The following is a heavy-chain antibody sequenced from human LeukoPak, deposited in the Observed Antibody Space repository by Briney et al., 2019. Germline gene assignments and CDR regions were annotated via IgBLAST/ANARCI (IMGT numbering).Heavy chain of an antibody. D-gene: IGHD3-22*01. Sequence: SLRLSCAASGFNFSDYSMNWVRQAPGKGLEWVGFIRSKAYGGTTEYAASVKGRFTISRDESKTIAYLHMNSLKTEDTAVYYCTRDRVYYYDSSGYYSYFDYWGQGTLVTVSS. CDR3: TRDRVYYYDSSGYYSYFDY. J-gene: IGHJ4*02. CDR1: GFNFSDYS. V-gene: IGHV3-49*04. CDR2: IRSKAYGGTT.